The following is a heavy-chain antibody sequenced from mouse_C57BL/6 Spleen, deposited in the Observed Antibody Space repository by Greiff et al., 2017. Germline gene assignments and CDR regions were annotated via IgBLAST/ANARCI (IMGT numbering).Heavy chain of an antibody. CDR2: IYPRSGNT. V-gene: IGHV1-81*01. J-gene: IGHJ2*01. D-gene: IGHD3-2*02. CDR3: ARSAAQARGY. Sequence: QVQLKESGAELARPGASVKLSCKASGYTFTSYGISWVKQRTGQGLEWIGEIYPRSGNTYYNEKFKGKASLTADKSSSTAYMELRSLTSEDSAVXFCARSAAQARGYWGQGTTLTVSS. CDR1: GYTFTSYG.